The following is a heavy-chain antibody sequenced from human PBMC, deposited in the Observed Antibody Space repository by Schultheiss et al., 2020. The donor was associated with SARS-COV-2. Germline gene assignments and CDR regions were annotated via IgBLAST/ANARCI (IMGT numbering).Heavy chain of an antibody. Sequence: SVKVSCKASGYTFTSYGISWVRQAPGQGLEWMGGIIPIFGKTNYAQKFQGRVTITADESTSTAYMELSSLRSEDTAVYYCARDGRVRYFDWPGLKRKGPWFDPWGQGTLVTVSS. J-gene: IGHJ5*02. CDR3: ARDGRVRYFDWPGLKRKGPWFDP. V-gene: IGHV1-69*13. D-gene: IGHD3-9*01. CDR1: GYTFTSYG. CDR2: IIPIFGKT.